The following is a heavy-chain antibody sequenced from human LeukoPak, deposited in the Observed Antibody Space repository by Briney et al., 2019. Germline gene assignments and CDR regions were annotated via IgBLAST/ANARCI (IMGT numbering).Heavy chain of an antibody. CDR2: FFLKGST. D-gene: IGHD2-21*02. V-gene: IGHV4-38-2*02. J-gene: IGHJ6*03. CDR3: ARGYCGGDCFYYYYYYMDV. CDR1: GYSITSAYY. Sequence: NPSETLSLTCTVSGYSITSAYYWGWIRQPPGKVLEWIGSFFLKGSTYYNPSLKSRVTISVDTSKNQFSLTLSSVTAADTAVYYCARGYCGGDCFYYYYYYMDVWGKGTTVTISS.